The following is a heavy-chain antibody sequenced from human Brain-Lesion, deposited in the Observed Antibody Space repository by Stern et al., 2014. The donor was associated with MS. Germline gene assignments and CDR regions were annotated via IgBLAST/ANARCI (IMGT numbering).Heavy chain of an antibody. Sequence: VQLLESGAEVKKPGASVKVSCKASGYTFTGYYMHWGRQAPGQGLEWMGWINPKSGGTNYAQKFQGWVTMTRDTSINTAYMELSRLRSDDTAVYYCATYYYDSTGYNDFWGQGTLVTVSS. CDR2: INPKSGGT. V-gene: IGHV1-2*04. J-gene: IGHJ4*02. CDR1: GYTFTGYY. CDR3: ATYYYDSTGYNDF. D-gene: IGHD3-22*01.